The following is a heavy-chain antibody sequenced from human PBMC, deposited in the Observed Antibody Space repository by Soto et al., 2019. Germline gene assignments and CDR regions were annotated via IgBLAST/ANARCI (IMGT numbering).Heavy chain of an antibody. J-gene: IGHJ4*02. D-gene: IGHD3-16*01. V-gene: IGHV1-18*01. Sequence: QVQLVQSGAEVKKPGASVKVSCKASGYTFTSYAISWVRQAPGQGVEWMGWISAYNGNTKYARKLQGRVTMTTDTPTSTAYMEPRSLRSDDTAVYSCARDHGGGITFEWGQGTLVTVSS. CDR1: GYTFTSYA. CDR2: ISAYNGNT. CDR3: ARDHGGGITFE.